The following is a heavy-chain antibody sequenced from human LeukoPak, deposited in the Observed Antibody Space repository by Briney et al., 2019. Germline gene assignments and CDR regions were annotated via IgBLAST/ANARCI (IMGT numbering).Heavy chain of an antibody. V-gene: IGHV4-34*01. CDR2: INHSGST. Sequence: PSETLSLTCAVYGGSFSGYYWSWIRQPPGKGLEWIGEINHSGSTNYNPSLKSRVTISVDTSKNQFSLKLSSVTAADTAVYYCARAVVVPAATFVFGVRDKSTRWFDPWGQGTLVTVSS. CDR3: ARAVVVPAATFVFGVRDKSTRWFDP. J-gene: IGHJ5*02. D-gene: IGHD2-2*01. CDR1: GGSFSGYY.